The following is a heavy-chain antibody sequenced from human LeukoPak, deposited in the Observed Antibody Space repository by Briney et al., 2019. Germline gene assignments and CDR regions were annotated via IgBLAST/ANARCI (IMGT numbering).Heavy chain of an antibody. CDR1: EFTFSSYW. D-gene: IGHD2-2*01. Sequence: GGSLRLSCAASEFTFSSYWMSWVRQAPGKGLEWVANIKQDGSEKYYVDSVKGRFTISRDNAKNSLYLQMNSLRAEDTAVYYCAKKPAARDYYFDYWGQGTLVTVSS. CDR2: IKQDGSEK. J-gene: IGHJ4*02. V-gene: IGHV3-7*01. CDR3: AKKPAARDYYFDY.